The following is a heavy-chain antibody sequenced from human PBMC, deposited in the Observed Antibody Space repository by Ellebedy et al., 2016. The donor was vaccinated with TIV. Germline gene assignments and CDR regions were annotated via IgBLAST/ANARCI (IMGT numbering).Heavy chain of an antibody. Sequence: GGSLRLSCAVSELTVSGNYMSWVRQAPGKGLEWVSVIFIDGTTYYADSVKGRFTISRDNSKNTLYIQMNSLRAEDTAVYYCARETFNDVDRKLWGVLDMWGQGTMVTVS. CDR2: IFIDGTT. CDR1: ELTVSGNY. CDR3: ARETFNDVDRKLWGVLDM. V-gene: IGHV3-66*01. J-gene: IGHJ3*02. D-gene: IGHD1-14*01.